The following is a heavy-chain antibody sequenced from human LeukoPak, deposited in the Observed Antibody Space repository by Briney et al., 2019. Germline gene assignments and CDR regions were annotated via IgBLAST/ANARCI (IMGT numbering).Heavy chain of an antibody. D-gene: IGHD4-17*01. CDR3: TSSMTTVTSY. CDR1: GFTFSGSG. CDR2: IRSKANSYAA. V-gene: IGHV3-73*01. J-gene: IGHJ4*02. Sequence: GGSLRLSCAASGFTFSGSGIHWVRQASGKGLEWVGRIRSKANSYAAAYAASVKGRFTISRDDSKNTAYLQMNSLKIEDTAVYYCTSSMTTVTSYWGQGTLVTVSS.